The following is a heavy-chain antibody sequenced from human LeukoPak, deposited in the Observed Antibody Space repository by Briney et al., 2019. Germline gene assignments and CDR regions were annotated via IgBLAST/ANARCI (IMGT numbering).Heavy chain of an antibody. CDR1: GFTFSTYA. CDR3: AKVGPGSDYHYGMDV. J-gene: IGHJ6*02. D-gene: IGHD3-10*01. V-gene: IGHV3-23*01. CDR2: ITISDGRS. Sequence: GGSLRLSCSASGFTFSTYAMHWVRQAPGKGLEWVSAITISDGRSYYADSVKGRFAVSRDNSRNTLYLQMNSLRGEDTAVYYCAKVGPGSDYHYGMDVWGQGTTVTVSS.